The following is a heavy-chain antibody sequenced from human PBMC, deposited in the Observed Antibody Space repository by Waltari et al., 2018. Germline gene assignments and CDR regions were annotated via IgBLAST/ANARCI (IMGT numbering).Heavy chain of an antibody. CDR2: LIPICGTA. V-gene: IGHV1-69*13. D-gene: IGHD5-12*01. Sequence: QVQLVQSGAEVKKPGASVKVSCKVSGYTLTELSMHWVRQAPGKGLEWRGGLIPICGTANYAKKFQGRVTITADESTSTAYMELSSLRSEDTAVYYCARDLGGYDSYYGMDVWGQGTTVTVSS. CDR1: GYTLTELS. CDR3: ARDLGGYDSYYGMDV. J-gene: IGHJ6*02.